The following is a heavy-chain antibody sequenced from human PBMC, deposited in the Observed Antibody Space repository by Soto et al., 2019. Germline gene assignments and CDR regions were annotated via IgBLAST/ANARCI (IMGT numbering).Heavy chain of an antibody. Sequence: EVQLLESGGGLVQPGGSLRLSCAASGFTFSSYAMSWVRQAPGKGLEWVSAISGSGGRTYYADSVKGRFTISRDKSKNTLYLQMNSLSAEDTAVYYCAKDVPLGRSRWFDPWGQGTLVTVSS. D-gene: IGHD6-19*01. CDR2: ISGSGGRT. CDR1: GFTFSSYA. CDR3: AKDVPLGRSRWFDP. J-gene: IGHJ5*02. V-gene: IGHV3-23*01.